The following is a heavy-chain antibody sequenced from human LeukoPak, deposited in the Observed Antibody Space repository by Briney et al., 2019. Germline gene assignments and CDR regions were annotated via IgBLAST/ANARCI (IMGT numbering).Heavy chain of an antibody. J-gene: IGHJ4*02. V-gene: IGHV1-2*02. CDR3: ARDWGAAAGVVDY. D-gene: IGHD6-13*01. CDR2: INPNSGGT. CDR1: GYTFTSYY. Sequence: GASVKVSCKASGYTFTSYYMHWVRQAPGQGLEWMGWINPNSGGTNYAQKFQGRVTMTRDTSISTAYMELSRLRSDDTAVYYYARDWGAAAGVVDYWGQGTLVTVSS.